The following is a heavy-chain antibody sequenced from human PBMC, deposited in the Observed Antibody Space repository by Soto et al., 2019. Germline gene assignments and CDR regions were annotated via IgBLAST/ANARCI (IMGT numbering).Heavy chain of an antibody. J-gene: IGHJ4*02. D-gene: IGHD3-16*01. Sequence: SETLSLTCTVSGGSISSSVQYWGWIRQPPGKGLEWIGTIHYGGSTYYNPSLKSRVTISVDTSKNQFSLNLGSVTAADSAVYFCAGQLGYYDYWGQGTLVTVSS. CDR1: GGSISSSVQY. CDR2: IHYGGST. V-gene: IGHV4-39*01. CDR3: AGQLGYYDY.